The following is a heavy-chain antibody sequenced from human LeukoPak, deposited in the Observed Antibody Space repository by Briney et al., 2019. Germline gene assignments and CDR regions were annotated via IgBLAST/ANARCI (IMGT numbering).Heavy chain of an antibody. D-gene: IGHD6-13*01. V-gene: IGHV5-51*01. Sequence: GESLKISCKGSGYSFTSYWIGWVRQMPGKGLEWMGIIYPGDSDTRYSLSFQGQVTISADKSISAAYLQWSSLKASDTAMYYCARLFSYSREPFDPWGQGTLVTVSS. CDR2: IYPGDSDT. J-gene: IGHJ5*02. CDR3: ARLFSYSREPFDP. CDR1: GYSFTSYW.